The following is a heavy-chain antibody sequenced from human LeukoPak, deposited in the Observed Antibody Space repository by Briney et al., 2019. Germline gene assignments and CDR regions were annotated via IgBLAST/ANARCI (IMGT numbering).Heavy chain of an antibody. CDR1: GYSISSGYY. CDR3: ARRIRYSGSYN. D-gene: IGHD1-26*01. V-gene: IGHV4-38-2*01. Sequence: SETLSLTCAVSGYSISSGYYWGWIRQPPGKGLEWIGSIYHSGSTYYNPSLKSRVTISVDTSKNQFSLKLSSVTAADTAVYYCARRIRYSGSYNWGQGTLVTVSS. CDR2: IYHSGST. J-gene: IGHJ4*02.